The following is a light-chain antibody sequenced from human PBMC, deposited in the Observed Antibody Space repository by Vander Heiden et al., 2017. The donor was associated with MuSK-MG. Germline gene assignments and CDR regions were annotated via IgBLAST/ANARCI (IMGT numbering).Light chain of an antibody. Sequence: DIQMTQPPSSLSASVGDRVTITCQASQDISNYLNWYQQKPGKAPKLLIYYASNLETGVPSRFSGSGSGTDFTFTISSLQPEDIATYYCQQYDNLPYTFGQGTKLEIK. CDR1: QDISNY. J-gene: IGKJ2*01. CDR2: YAS. V-gene: IGKV1-33*01. CDR3: QQYDNLPYT.